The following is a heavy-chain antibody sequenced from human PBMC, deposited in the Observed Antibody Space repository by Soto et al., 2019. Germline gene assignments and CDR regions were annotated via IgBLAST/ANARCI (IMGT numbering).Heavy chain of an antibody. D-gene: IGHD3-9*01. CDR2: ISGYNGNT. V-gene: IGHV1-18*01. CDR1: GYSFSSYG. J-gene: IGHJ5*01. CDR3: ARDGSGFYIAWFDS. Sequence: QVHLVQSGTEVKKPGASVKVSCKTSGYSFSSYGVTWVRQAPGQGLEWMGWISGYNGNTNYAQKLQGRVTMTIDTSTSTTYMELRSLRFDDTAIYFCARDGSGFYIAWFDSWGQGTLVTVSS.